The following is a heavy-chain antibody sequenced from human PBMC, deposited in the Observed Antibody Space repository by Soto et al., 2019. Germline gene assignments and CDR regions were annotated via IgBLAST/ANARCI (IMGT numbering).Heavy chain of an antibody. CDR2: INPNGGST. D-gene: IGHD6-6*01. Sequence: QVQLVQSGAEVKEPGASVKVSCKASGYTLTSYYIHWIRQAPGQGLEWMGIINPNGGSTNYAQSLQGRVTITRYTSTSTVYMDLSSLRSEDTAVYYCARGLASGDYWGQGTLVTVSS. CDR3: ARGLASGDY. CDR1: GYTLTSYY. V-gene: IGHV1-46*03. J-gene: IGHJ4*02.